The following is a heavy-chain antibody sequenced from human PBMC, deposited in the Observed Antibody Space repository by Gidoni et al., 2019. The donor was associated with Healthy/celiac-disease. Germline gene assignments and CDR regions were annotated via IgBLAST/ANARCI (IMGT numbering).Heavy chain of an antibody. J-gene: IGHJ4*02. Sequence: QVQLQESGPGLVKPSQTLSLTCTVSGVSISSGGYYWSWIRQHPGQGLEWIGYIYYSGSTYYNPSLKSRVTISVDTSKNQFSLKLSSVTAADTAVYYCARVDSSGYYYSFDYWGQGTLVTVSS. CDR3: ARVDSSGYYYSFDY. CDR1: GVSISSGGYY. D-gene: IGHD3-22*01. CDR2: IYYSGST. V-gene: IGHV4-31*03.